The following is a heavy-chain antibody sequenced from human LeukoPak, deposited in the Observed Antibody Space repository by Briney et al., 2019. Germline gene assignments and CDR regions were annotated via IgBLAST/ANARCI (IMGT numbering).Heavy chain of an antibody. CDR1: GLTLSSYS. CDR3: AIRRWDY. Sequence: GGSLRLSCAVSGLTLSSYSMNWVRQAPGKGLEWVSYISSSSSTICYADSVKGRFTISRDNAKNSLYLQMNSLRAEDTAVYYCAIRRWDYWGQGTLVTVSS. CDR2: ISSSSSTI. D-gene: IGHD4-23*01. V-gene: IGHV3-48*01. J-gene: IGHJ4*02.